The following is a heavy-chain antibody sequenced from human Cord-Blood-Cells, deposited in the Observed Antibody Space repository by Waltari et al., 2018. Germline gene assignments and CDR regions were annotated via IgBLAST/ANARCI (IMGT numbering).Heavy chain of an antibody. Sequence: EVQLVESGGGLVKPGGSLRLSCAASGFTSSSYSMTWVRQAPGKGLEWVSSISSSSSYIYYADSVKGRFTISRDNAKNSLYLQMNSLRAEDTAVYYCARDLTGDGAFDIWGQGTMVTDSS. J-gene: IGHJ3*02. CDR1: GFTSSSYS. CDR3: ARDLTGDGAFDI. V-gene: IGHV3-21*01. CDR2: ISSSSSYI. D-gene: IGHD7-27*01.